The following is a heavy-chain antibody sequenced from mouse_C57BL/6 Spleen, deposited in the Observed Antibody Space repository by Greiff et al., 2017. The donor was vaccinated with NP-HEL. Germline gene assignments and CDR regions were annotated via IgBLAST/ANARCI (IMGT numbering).Heavy chain of an antibody. CDR2: INPNNGGT. D-gene: IGHD1-1*01. CDR3: ARGDYYGSSPFAY. Sequence: EVQLQQSGPELVKPGASVKISCKASGYTFTDYYMNWVKQSHGQSLEWIGDINPNNGGTSYNQKFKGKATLTVDKSSSTAYMELRSLTSEDSAVYDCARGDYYGSSPFAYWGQGTLVTVSA. J-gene: IGHJ3*01. V-gene: IGHV1-26*01. CDR1: GYTFTDYY.